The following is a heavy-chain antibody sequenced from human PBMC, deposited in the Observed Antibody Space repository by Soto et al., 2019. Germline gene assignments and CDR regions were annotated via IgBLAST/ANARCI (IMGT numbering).Heavy chain of an antibody. D-gene: IGHD4-17*01. V-gene: IGHV3-11*01. CDR2: ISSTGTTI. Sequence: GGSLRLSCAASGFTFSDYYMSWIRQAPGKGLGWITYISSTGTTIYYADSVKGRFTISRDNAKNSLYLQMNSPRAEDTAVYYCARGYVTTDTWGQGTLVTVSS. J-gene: IGHJ5*02. CDR3: ARGYVTTDT. CDR1: GFTFSDYY.